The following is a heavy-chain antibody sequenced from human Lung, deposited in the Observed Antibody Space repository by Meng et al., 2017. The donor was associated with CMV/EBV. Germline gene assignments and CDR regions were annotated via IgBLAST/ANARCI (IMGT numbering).Heavy chain of an antibody. J-gene: IGHJ4*02. CDR2: IYHSGGT. Sequence: QMPLQEWGRGRGQPSGTPSLTCAVAVGSISISTWWSWVRQPPGKGLEWIGEIYHSGGTNYNPSLRGRVTISLDKSKNQFSLTLRSVTAADTAVYYCARDPYATGWAGWGQGTLVTVSS. V-gene: IGHV4-4*02. D-gene: IGHD6-19*01. CDR1: VGSISISTW. CDR3: ARDPYATGWAG.